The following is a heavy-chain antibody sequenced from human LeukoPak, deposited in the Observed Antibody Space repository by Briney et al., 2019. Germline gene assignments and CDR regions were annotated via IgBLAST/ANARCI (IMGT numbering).Heavy chain of an antibody. D-gene: IGHD2-21*01. CDR3: ASFYQAYYFDY. CDR1: GGSISSGDYY. CDR2: IFYTGST. V-gene: IGHV4-30-4*01. J-gene: IGHJ4*02. Sequence: SETLSLTCTVSGGSISSGDYYWSWIRQPPGKGLEWIGYIFYTGSTYYNPSLKSRVTISVDTSKNQFSLKLSSVTAADTAVYYCASFYQAYYFDYWGQGTLVTVSS.